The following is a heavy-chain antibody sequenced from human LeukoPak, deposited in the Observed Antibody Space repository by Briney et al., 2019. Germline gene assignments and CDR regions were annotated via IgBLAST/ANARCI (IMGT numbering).Heavy chain of an antibody. CDR2: ISAYNGNT. CDR1: GYTFTSYG. D-gene: IGHD5-24*01. Sequence: ASVTVSCTASGYTFTSYGISWVRQAPGQGLEWMGWISAYNGNTNYAQKLQGRVTMTTDTSTSTAYMELRSLGSDDTAVYYCARDQSRDGYNRFDYWGQGTLVTVSS. J-gene: IGHJ4*02. CDR3: ARDQSRDGYNRFDY. V-gene: IGHV1-18*01.